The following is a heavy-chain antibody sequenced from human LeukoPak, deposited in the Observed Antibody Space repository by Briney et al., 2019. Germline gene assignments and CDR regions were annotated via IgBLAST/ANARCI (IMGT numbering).Heavy chain of an antibody. V-gene: IGHV3-23*01. CDR2: ISGSGGST. J-gene: IGHJ4*02. CDR3: AKDLEAIVVVPAAFDY. CDR1: GFTFSSYA. D-gene: IGHD2-2*01. Sequence: PGGSLRLFCAASGFTFSSYAMSWVRQAPGKGLEWVSAISGSGGSTYYAVSVKGRFTISRDNSKNTLYLQMNSLRAEDTAVYYCAKDLEAIVVVPAAFDYWGQGTLVTVSS.